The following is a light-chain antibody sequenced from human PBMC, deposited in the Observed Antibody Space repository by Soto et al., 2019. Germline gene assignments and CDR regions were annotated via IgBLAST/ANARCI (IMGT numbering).Light chain of an antibody. J-gene: IGLJ1*01. V-gene: IGLV2-14*03. CDR1: SSDVGGYNY. CDR3: SSYTSSSTYV. CDR2: DVS. Sequence: QSVLTQPASGTGSPGQSITISCTGSSSDVGGYNYVSWYQQHPGKVPKLMIYDVSNRPSGVSNRFSGSKSGNTASLTISGLQAEDEADYYCSSYTSSSTYVFGTGTKVT.